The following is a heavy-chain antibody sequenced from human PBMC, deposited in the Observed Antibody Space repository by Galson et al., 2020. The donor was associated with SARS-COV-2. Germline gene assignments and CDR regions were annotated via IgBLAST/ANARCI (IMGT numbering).Heavy chain of an antibody. J-gene: IGHJ5*02. CDR1: GGSISSVGYY. V-gene: IGHV4-31*03. CDR2: IFYSGST. D-gene: IGHD5-18*01. Sequence: ETSETLSLTCTVSGGSISSVGYYWSWIRQHPGKGLEWIGYIFYSGSTYYNPSLKSRITISVDTSKNQFSLKLGSVTAADTAVYYCASVRGYSYGWFDPCGQGTLVTVSS. CDR3: ASVRGYSYGWFDP.